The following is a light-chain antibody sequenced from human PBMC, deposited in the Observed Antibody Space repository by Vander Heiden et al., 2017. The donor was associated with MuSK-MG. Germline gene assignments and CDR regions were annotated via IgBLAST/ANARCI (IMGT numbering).Light chain of an antibody. CDR1: SRNIGGYDY. CDR2: DVS. Sequence: QSVLTQPASVSGSPGQSTTTSCSGTSRNIGGYDYVSWYQQSPGKAPKLIIYDVSNRPSGVSDRFSGSKSGNTASLTISGLHVDDEADYYCASYTTTSALYVFGSGTQVTVL. V-gene: IGLV2-14*01. J-gene: IGLJ1*01. CDR3: ASYTTTSALYV.